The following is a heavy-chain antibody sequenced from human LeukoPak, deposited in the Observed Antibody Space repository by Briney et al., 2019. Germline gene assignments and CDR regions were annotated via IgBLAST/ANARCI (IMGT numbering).Heavy chain of an antibody. CDR3: ARVIVGTAYDAFDI. V-gene: IGHV3-66*01. Sequence: GGSLRLSCAASGFTVGSNYMSWVRQAPGKRLEWLSIIYSGGSTYYADPVKDKFTISRDNSKNTLYLQMNSLRVEDTAVYYCARVIVGTAYDAFDIWGQGTMVTVSS. J-gene: IGHJ3*02. D-gene: IGHD1-26*01. CDR1: GFTVGSNY. CDR2: IYSGGST.